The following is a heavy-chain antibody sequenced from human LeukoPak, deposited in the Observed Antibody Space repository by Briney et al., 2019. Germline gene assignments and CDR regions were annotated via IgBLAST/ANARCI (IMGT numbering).Heavy chain of an antibody. CDR1: GFTFSSYG. Sequence: GGSLRLSCAASGFTFSSYGMHWVRQAPGKGLEWVAVISYDGSHKDFADSLKGRFTISRDNSKNTLYLQMNSLRAEDTAVYYCARDYYDSSGYYQVSYWGQGTLVTVSS. V-gene: IGHV3-30*03. CDR3: ARDYYDSSGYYQVSY. J-gene: IGHJ4*02. D-gene: IGHD3-22*01. CDR2: ISYDGSHK.